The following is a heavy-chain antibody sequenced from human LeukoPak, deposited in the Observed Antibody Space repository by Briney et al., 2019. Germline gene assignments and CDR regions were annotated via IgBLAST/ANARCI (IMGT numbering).Heavy chain of an antibody. Sequence: SETLSLTCTVSGGSISSSRYYWRWIRQPPGKGLEWIGSIYYSGSTYYNPSLKSRVTISVDTSKNQFSLKLSSVTAADTAVYYCARQLGYCSSTSCYADKVDYWGQGTLVTVSS. D-gene: IGHD2-2*01. J-gene: IGHJ4*02. CDR3: ARQLGYCSSTSCYADKVDY. V-gene: IGHV4-39*01. CDR2: IYYSGST. CDR1: GGSISSSRYY.